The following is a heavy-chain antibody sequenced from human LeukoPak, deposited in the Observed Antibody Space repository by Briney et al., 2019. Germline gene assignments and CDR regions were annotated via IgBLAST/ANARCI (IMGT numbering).Heavy chain of an antibody. D-gene: IGHD2-2*01. V-gene: IGHV1-69*05. J-gene: IGHJ6*03. CDR2: IIPIFGTA. Sequence: SVKVSCKASGGTFSSYAISWVRQAPGQGLEWMGGIIPIFGTANYAQKFQGRVTITTDESTSTAYMELSSLRSEDTAVYHCARGGDLVVVPAATPPHYYYYYMDVWGKGTTVTVSS. CDR3: ARGGDLVVVPAATPPHYYYYYMDV. CDR1: GGTFSSYA.